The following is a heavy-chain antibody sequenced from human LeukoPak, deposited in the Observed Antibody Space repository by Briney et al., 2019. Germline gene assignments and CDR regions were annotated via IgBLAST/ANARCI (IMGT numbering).Heavy chain of an antibody. Sequence: PSETLSLTCTVSGGSISSGSYYWSWIRQPAGKGLEWIGRIYTSGSTNYNPSLKSRVTISVDTSKNQFSLKLSSVTAADTAVYYCASTYSNYESAPFDYWGQGTLVTVSS. D-gene: IGHD4-11*01. CDR3: ASTYSNYESAPFDY. V-gene: IGHV4-61*02. J-gene: IGHJ4*02. CDR1: GGSISSGSYY. CDR2: IYTSGST.